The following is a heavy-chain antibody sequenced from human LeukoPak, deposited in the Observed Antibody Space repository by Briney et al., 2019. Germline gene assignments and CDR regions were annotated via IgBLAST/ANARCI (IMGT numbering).Heavy chain of an antibody. V-gene: IGHV1-69*13. CDR3: ARVGDDSSGYYFDY. Sequence: GASVKVSCKASGGTFSSYAISWVRQAPGQGLEWMGGIIPIFGTANYAQKFQGRVTITADESTSTAYMELSSLRSEDTAVCYCARVGDDSSGYYFDYWGQGTLVTVSS. CDR1: GGTFSSYA. D-gene: IGHD3-22*01. J-gene: IGHJ4*02. CDR2: IIPIFGTA.